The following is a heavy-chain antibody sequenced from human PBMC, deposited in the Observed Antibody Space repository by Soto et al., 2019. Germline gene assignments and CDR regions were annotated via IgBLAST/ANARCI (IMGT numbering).Heavy chain of an antibody. D-gene: IGHD2-15*01. CDR2: IYYSGST. CDR1: GGSISSYY. Sequence: SETLSLTCTVSGGSISSYYWSWIRQPPGKGLDWIGYIYYSGSTNYNPSLKSRVTISVDTSKNQFSLKLSSVTAADTAVYYCAREAVGCSGGSCPFDYWGQGPPVPVSS. J-gene: IGHJ4*02. CDR3: AREAVGCSGGSCPFDY. V-gene: IGHV4-59*01.